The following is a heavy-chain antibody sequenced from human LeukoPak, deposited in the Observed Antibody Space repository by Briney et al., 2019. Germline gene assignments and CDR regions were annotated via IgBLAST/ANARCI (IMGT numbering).Heavy chain of an antibody. J-gene: IGHJ4*02. CDR1: GYTFTGYY. D-gene: IGHD3-10*01. CDR3: ARSRTGSGFLFDY. CDR2: INPNSGGT. Sequence: ASVKVSCKASGYTFTGYYMHWVRQAPGQGLEWMVWINPNSGGTNYAQKFQGRVTMTRDTSISTAYMELRRLRSDDTAVYYCARSRTGSGFLFDYWGQGTLVTVSS. V-gene: IGHV1-2*02.